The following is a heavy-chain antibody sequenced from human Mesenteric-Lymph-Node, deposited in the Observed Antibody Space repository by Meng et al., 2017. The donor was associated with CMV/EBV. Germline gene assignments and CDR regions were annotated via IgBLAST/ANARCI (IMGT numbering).Heavy chain of an antibody. V-gene: IGHV1-2*06. CDR2: ISPNTGHT. J-gene: IGHJ5*02. D-gene: IGHD1-1*01. CDR1: GCSFTGES. Sequence: QVQLGQSGAEVKKPGASVKVSCQASGCSFTGESIHWVRQAPGQGLEWMGRISPNTGHTINEENVQGRVTMTRDTSINTAYMELSSLTSDDTAVYYCGRGQQTFDPWGQGTLVTVSS. CDR3: GRGQQTFDP.